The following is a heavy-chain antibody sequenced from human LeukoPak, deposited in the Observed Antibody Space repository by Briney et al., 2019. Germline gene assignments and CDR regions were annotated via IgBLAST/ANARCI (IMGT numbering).Heavy chain of an antibody. Sequence: GGSLRLSCAAFGFTFSDYYMSWIRQAPGKGLEWVSYISSSGSTIYYADSVKGRFTISRDNAKNSLYLQMNSLRAEDTAVYYCARGGPRGIAAAIPEDWGQGTLVTVSS. D-gene: IGHD6-13*01. V-gene: IGHV3-11*04. CDR1: GFTFSDYY. CDR3: ARGGPRGIAAAIPED. J-gene: IGHJ4*02. CDR2: ISSSGSTI.